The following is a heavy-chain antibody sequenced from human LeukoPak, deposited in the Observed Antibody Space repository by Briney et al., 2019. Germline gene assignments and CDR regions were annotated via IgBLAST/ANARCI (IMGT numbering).Heavy chain of an antibody. CDR3: ARHQRMVTGYNWFDP. CDR1: GGSISSSSYY. Sequence: SETLSLTCTVSGGSISSSSYYWGWIRQPPGKGLEWIGSIYYSGSTYYNPSLKSRVTISVDTSKNQFSLKLSSVTAADTAVYYCARHQRMVTGYNWFDPWGQGTLVTVSS. J-gene: IGHJ5*02. V-gene: IGHV4-39*01. D-gene: IGHD2-21*02. CDR2: IYYSGST.